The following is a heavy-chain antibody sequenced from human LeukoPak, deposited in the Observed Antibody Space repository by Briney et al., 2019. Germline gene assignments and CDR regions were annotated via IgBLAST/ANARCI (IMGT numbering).Heavy chain of an antibody. CDR1: GGSISSYY. V-gene: IGHV4-4*07. CDR2: IYTSGST. J-gene: IGHJ4*02. CDR3: ARAPYRSGGSCYPFDY. D-gene: IGHD2-15*01. Sequence: SETLSLTCTVSGGSISSYYWSWIRQPAGKGLEWIGRIYTSGSTNYNPSLKSRVTMSVDTSKNQFSLKLSSVTAADTAVYYCARAPYRSGGSCYPFDYWGQGTLVTVSS.